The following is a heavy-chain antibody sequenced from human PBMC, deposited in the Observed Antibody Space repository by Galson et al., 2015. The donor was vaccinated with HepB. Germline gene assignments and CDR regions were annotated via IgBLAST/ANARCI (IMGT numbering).Heavy chain of an antibody. Sequence: SLRLSCAASGFTFSSYSMNWVRQAPGKGLEWVSSISSSSSYIYCADSVKGRFTISRDNAKNSLYLQMNSLRAEDTAVYYCARDIEYSSSGDYWGQGTLVTVSS. D-gene: IGHD6-6*01. J-gene: IGHJ4*02. V-gene: IGHV3-21*01. CDR3: ARDIEYSSSGDY. CDR1: GFTFSSYS. CDR2: ISSSSSYI.